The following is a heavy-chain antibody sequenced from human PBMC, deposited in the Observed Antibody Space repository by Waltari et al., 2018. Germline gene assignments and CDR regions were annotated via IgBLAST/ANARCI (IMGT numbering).Heavy chain of an antibody. Sequence: QPQLQESGPGLLRPSETLSVTCTLSPDSIRTPGDFRGWIRQPPGKGLEGVGSLFSTGTSFINPALKSQVTMSMDTSKNAFSLKVLSVTATDTAVYYCARQIGSRRGGWYFDFWGRGTLVTVSS. V-gene: IGHV4-39*01. J-gene: IGHJ2*01. CDR3: ARQIGSRRGGWYFDF. D-gene: IGHD2-15*01. CDR1: PDSIRTPGDF. CDR2: LFSTGTS.